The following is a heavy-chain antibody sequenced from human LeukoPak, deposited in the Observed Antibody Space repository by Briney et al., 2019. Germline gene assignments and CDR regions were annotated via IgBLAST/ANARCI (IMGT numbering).Heavy chain of an antibody. V-gene: IGHV3-21*01. CDR1: GFTFSSYA. J-gene: IGHJ4*02. D-gene: IGHD3-10*01. CDR2: ISSSSSYI. Sequence: GGSLRLSCAASGFTFSSYAMNWVRQAPGKGLEWVSSISSSSSYIYYADSVKGRFTISRDNAKNSLYLQMNSLRAEDTAVYYCARSHKDSPAGGDYWGQGTLVTVSS. CDR3: ARSHKDSPAGGDY.